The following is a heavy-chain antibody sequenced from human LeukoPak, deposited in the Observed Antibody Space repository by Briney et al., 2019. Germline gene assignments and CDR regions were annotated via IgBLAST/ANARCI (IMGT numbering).Heavy chain of an antibody. Sequence: GGSLRLSCAASGFTFSSYGMHWVRQAPGKGLEWVAVISYDGSNKYYADSVKGRFTIFRDNSKNTLYLQMNSLRAEDTAVYYCAKGRTYYYYYYMDVWGKGTTVTVSS. CDR2: ISYDGSNK. CDR1: GFTFSSYG. J-gene: IGHJ6*03. CDR3: AKGRTYYYYYYMDV. V-gene: IGHV3-33*05. D-gene: IGHD1-1*01.